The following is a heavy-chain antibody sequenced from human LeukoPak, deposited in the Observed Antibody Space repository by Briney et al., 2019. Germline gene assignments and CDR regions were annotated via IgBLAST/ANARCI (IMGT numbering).Heavy chain of an antibody. J-gene: IGHJ4*02. CDR1: GFTFTNYG. Sequence: PGESLRLSCAASGFTFTNYGMHWVRQAPGKGLEWVAVIWYDGGQKYYADSVKGRFTISRDNSKNTLYLQMNSLRAEDTAVYYCAKGRGYSYGYKYYFDYWGQGTLVTVSS. CDR2: IWYDGGQK. V-gene: IGHV3-33*06. D-gene: IGHD5-18*01. CDR3: AKGRGYSYGYKYYFDY.